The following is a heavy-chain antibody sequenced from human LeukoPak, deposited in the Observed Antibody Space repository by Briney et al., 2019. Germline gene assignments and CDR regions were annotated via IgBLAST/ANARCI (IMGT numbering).Heavy chain of an antibody. V-gene: IGHV3-33*03. CDR3: LTIVETTIDAFDI. CDR1: GFTFSSYG. CDR2: IWYDGSNK. D-gene: IGHD1-26*01. J-gene: IGHJ3*02. Sequence: HPGRSLRLSCAASGFTFSSYGMHWVRQAPGKGLEWVAVIWYDGSNKYYADSVKGRFTISRDNAKSTLYLQMNSLRAEDTAVYYCLTIVETTIDAFDIWGQGTMVTVSS.